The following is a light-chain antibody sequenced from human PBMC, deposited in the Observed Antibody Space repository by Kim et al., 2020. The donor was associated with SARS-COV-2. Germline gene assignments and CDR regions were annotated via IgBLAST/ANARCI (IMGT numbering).Light chain of an antibody. CDR3: QQSYTAPPWT. J-gene: IGKJ1*01. Sequence: DIQMTQSPSSLSASAGDRVTITCRASQNIGNYLNWYQQKPGKAPQLLIYAASSLQSGVPSRFSGSTSGTDFTLTIISLQPEDCATYYCQQSYTAPPWTFGQGTKVEIK. V-gene: IGKV1-39*01. CDR1: QNIGNY. CDR2: AAS.